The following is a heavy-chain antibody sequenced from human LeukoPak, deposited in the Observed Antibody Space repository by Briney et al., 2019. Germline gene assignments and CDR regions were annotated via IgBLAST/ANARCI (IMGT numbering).Heavy chain of an antibody. V-gene: IGHV4-59*08. J-gene: IGHJ4*02. CDR1: GGSINNYY. Sequence: SETLSLTCAVSGGSINNYYWSWIRQPPGKGLEWVGYVFYSGSTSYNPSLKSRVTISVDTSKNQFSLKLNSVTAADTAVYYCAGHFYSDPLVFWGQGTLVTVSS. CDR3: AGHFYSDPLVF. D-gene: IGHD4-17*01. CDR2: VFYSGST.